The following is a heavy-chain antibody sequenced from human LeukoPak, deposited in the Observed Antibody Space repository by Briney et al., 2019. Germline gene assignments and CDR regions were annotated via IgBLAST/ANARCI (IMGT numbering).Heavy chain of an antibody. CDR3: ARDTYYYDSSGYWWFDP. Sequence: SETLSLTCTVSGGSISTYYWSWIRQHAGKGLEWIGRIYTSGSTNYNPSLKSRVTMSVDTSKNQFSLKLSSVTAADTAVYYCARDTYYYDSSGYWWFDPWGQGTLVTVSS. CDR2: IYTSGST. D-gene: IGHD3-22*01. CDR1: GGSISTYY. J-gene: IGHJ5*02. V-gene: IGHV4-4*07.